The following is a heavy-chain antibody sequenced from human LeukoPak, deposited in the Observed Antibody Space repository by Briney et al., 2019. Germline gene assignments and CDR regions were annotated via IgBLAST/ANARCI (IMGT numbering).Heavy chain of an antibody. CDR3: AHINYYDSSGSC. CDR2: ISYDGSNK. J-gene: IGHJ4*02. CDR1: GFTFSSYA. V-gene: IGHV3-30-3*01. D-gene: IGHD3-22*01. Sequence: GGSLRLSCAASGFTFSSYAMHWVRQAPGKGLEWVAVISYDGSNKYYADSVKGRFTISRDNAKNSLYLQMNSLSAEDTAVYYCAHINYYDSSGSCWGQGTLVTVSS.